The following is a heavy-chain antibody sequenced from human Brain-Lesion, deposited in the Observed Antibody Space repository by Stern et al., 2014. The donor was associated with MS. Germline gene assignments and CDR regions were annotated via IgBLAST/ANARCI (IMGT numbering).Heavy chain of an antibody. Sequence: VQLVESGAEVKKNGSSGKVSCQDYGNTFTNRYLHWVGQAPGQALEWMGWITPFTGNPNYAQNFQDRVTITMDRSMSTAYMDLSSLRSDDTAIYFCAEGGSYGFVYWGQGTLVTVSS. CDR3: AEGGSYGFVY. J-gene: IGHJ4*02. CDR1: GNTFTNRY. CDR2: ITPFTGNP. D-gene: IGHD4-17*01. V-gene: IGHV1-45*02.